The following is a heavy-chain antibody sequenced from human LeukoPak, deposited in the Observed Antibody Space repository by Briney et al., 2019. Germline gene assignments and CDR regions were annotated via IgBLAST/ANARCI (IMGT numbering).Heavy chain of an antibody. D-gene: IGHD4-17*01. Sequence: GGSLRLSCAATGFTFSNYWMHWVRQAPGKGLVWVSRINSDGSSTTSADSVKGRFTISRDNAKNTLYLQMNSLRAEDTAVYYCAKGGATVIDYWGQGTLVTVSS. V-gene: IGHV3-74*01. CDR1: GFTFSNYW. J-gene: IGHJ4*02. CDR2: INSDGSST. CDR3: AKGGATVIDY.